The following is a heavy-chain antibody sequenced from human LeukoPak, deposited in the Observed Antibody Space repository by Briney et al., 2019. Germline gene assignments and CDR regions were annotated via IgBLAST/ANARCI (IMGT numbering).Heavy chain of an antibody. CDR1: GFTFSSYW. D-gene: IGHD2-2*01. CDR2: IKQDGSEK. CDR3: AREWDIVVVPAALNWFDP. J-gene: IGHJ5*02. V-gene: IGHV3-7*01. Sequence: GGSLRLSCAASGFTFSSYWMSLVRQAPGKGLEWVANIKQDGSEKYYVDSVKGRFTISRDNAKNSLYLQMNSLRAEDTAVYYCAREWDIVVVPAALNWFDPWGQGTLVTVSS.